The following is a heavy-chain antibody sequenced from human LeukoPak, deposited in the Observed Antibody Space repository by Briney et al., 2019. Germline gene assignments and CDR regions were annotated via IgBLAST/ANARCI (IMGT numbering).Heavy chain of an antibody. Sequence: GGSLSLSCAASGFTFSSYAMICVREAPGGGGEWVLSFSGSGTNTYYADSVKGRFTISRDNSRNLLFLQMSSLRVEDTAVYYCAKRRHYYGSGDYYRDPWGQGTLVTVSS. CDR1: GFTFSSYA. V-gene: IGHV3-23*01. J-gene: IGHJ5*02. CDR2: FSGSGTNT. D-gene: IGHD3-10*01. CDR3: AKRRHYYGSGDYYRDP.